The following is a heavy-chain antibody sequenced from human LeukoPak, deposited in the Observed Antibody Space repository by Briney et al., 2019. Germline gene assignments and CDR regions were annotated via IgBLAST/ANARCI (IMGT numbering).Heavy chain of an antibody. Sequence: SETLSLTCTVSGGSISSGGYYWSWIRQHPGKGLEWIGYIYYSGSTYYNPSLKSRVTISVDTSKNQFSRQLNSVTPEDTAVYYCARGPSYFQHWGQGTLVTVSS. J-gene: IGHJ1*01. CDR1: GGSISSGGYY. CDR3: ARGPSYFQH. V-gene: IGHV4-31*03. CDR2: IYYSGST.